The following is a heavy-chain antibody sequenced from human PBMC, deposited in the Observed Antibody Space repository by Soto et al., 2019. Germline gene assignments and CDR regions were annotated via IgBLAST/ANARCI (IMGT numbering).Heavy chain of an antibody. D-gene: IGHD3-22*01. V-gene: IGHV3-74*01. CDR2: ITSDGSST. CDR1: GFTFSSYW. CDR3: AREADFASSGYVLDY. Sequence: PGGSLRLSCAGSGFTFSSYWMHWVRQAPGKGLVWVSRITSDGSSTRYADSAKGRFSISRDNAKNTLYLQMNGLRADDTAVYYCAREADFASSGYVLDYWGQGTLVTVSS. J-gene: IGHJ4*02.